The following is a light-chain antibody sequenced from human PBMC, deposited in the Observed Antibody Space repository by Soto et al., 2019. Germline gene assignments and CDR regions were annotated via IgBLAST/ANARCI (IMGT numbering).Light chain of an antibody. CDR2: RND. V-gene: IGLV1-47*01. CDR1: NSNMGRNY. Sequence: QSVLTQTPSASGTPGQSVTISCSGSNSNMGRNYVYWYQQVPGTAPKLLMYRNDVRPSGVPDRFTGSKSGTSASLAISGLRSVDEADYYCAVWDNSLNGVAFGGGTKVTVL. J-gene: IGLJ2*01. CDR3: AVWDNSLNGVA.